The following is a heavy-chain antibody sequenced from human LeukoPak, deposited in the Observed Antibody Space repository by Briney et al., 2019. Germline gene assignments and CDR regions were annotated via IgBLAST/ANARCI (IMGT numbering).Heavy chain of an antibody. D-gene: IGHD5-18*01. V-gene: IGHV1-2*02. Sequence: ASVKVSSKASGYTFTGYYMHWVRQAPGQGLEWMGWINPNSGGTNYAQKFQGRVTMTRDTSISTAYMELSRLRSDDTAVYYCARVRGDTGDYYYYGMDVWGQGTTVTVSS. CDR3: ARVRGDTGDYYYYGMDV. J-gene: IGHJ6*02. CDR2: INPNSGGT. CDR1: GYTFTGYY.